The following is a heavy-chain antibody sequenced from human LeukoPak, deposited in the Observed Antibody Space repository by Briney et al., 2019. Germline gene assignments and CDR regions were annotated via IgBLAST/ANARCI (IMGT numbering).Heavy chain of an antibody. CDR2: IFHDGST. CDR1: GGSISSSSYY. V-gene: IGHV4-39*01. D-gene: IGHD2/OR15-2a*01. Sequence: SETLSLTCTVSGGSISSSSYYWGWIRQPPGKGLEWIGNIFHDGSTYFNPSLKSRVTISVDTSKNYISMKLTSVTAADTSVYYCARHVLSNRSFDPWGQGTLVTVSS. J-gene: IGHJ5*02. CDR3: ARHVLSNRSFDP.